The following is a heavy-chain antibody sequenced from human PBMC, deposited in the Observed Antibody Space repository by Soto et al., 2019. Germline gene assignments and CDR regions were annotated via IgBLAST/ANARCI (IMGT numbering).Heavy chain of an antibody. J-gene: IGHJ6*02. CDR2: IYSSENT. Sequence: PSEILSLTYSFSGGAVSSSRYPWGWIPQSLGKGLEWIGTIYSSENTYYNPSLLSRVTIFVDTSKNEFSLRLSSVTAADTAVYYCARLNGYCISTNCQGYYGMDVWGQGTTVT. CDR3: ARLNGYCISTNCQGYYGMDV. V-gene: IGHV4-39*01. CDR1: GGAVSSSRYP. D-gene: IGHD2-2*03.